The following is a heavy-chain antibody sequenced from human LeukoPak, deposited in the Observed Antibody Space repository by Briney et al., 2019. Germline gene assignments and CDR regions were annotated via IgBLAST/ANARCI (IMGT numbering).Heavy chain of an antibody. V-gene: IGHV3-23*01. D-gene: IGHD6-13*01. J-gene: IGHJ4*02. Sequence: GGSLRLSCAASGFTFSSYVMSWVRQAPGKGLEWVSTISGSGGSTYYADSVKGRFAISRDNSKNTLYLQMNSLRAEDTAVYYCAKVAYSSSWYVFDYWGQGTLVTVSS. CDR2: ISGSGGST. CDR1: GFTFSSYV. CDR3: AKVAYSSSWYVFDY.